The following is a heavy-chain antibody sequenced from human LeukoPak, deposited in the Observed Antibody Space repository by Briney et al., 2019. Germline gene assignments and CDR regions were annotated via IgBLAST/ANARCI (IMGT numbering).Heavy chain of an antibody. CDR3: VREARESGGFDY. V-gene: IGHV3-23*01. D-gene: IGHD2-15*01. CDR2: ISASGGST. CDR1: GFTFSDYA. J-gene: IGHJ4*02. Sequence: GGSLRLSCAASGFTFSDYAMSWVRQAPGKGLEWVSAISASGGSTYYADSVKGRFTISRDNAKNSLYLQMNSLRAEDTAVYYCVREARESGGFDYWGQGTLVTVSS.